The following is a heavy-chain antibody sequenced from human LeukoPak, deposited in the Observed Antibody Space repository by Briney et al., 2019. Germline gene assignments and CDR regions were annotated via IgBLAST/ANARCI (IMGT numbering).Heavy chain of an antibody. V-gene: IGHV4-59*01. Sequence: SETLSLTCTVSGGSISSYYWSWIRQPPGKGLEWIGYIYDSGSTNYNPSLKSRVTISVDTSKNQFSLKLSSVTAADTAVYYCARDPEYYDILTGYYWSAFDYWGQGTLVTVSS. CDR3: ARDPEYYDILTGYYWSAFDY. CDR2: IYDSGST. CDR1: GGSISSYY. J-gene: IGHJ4*02. D-gene: IGHD3-9*01.